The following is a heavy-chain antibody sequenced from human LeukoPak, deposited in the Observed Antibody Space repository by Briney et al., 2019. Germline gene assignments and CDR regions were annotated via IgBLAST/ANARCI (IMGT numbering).Heavy chain of an antibody. CDR3: ARQGGAVAGSSIDY. J-gene: IGHJ4*02. V-gene: IGHV4-39*01. CDR2: IYYSGST. D-gene: IGHD6-19*01. Sequence: TSETLSLTCTVSGGSISSYYWGWIRQPPGKGLEWSGSIYYSGSTYYNPSLKSRVTISVDTSKNQFSLKLSSVTAADTAVYYCARQGGAVAGSSIDYWGQGTLVTVSS. CDR1: GGSISSYY.